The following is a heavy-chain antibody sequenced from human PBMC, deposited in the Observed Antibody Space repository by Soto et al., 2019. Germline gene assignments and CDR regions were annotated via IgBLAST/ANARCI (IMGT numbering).Heavy chain of an antibody. Sequence: QVQLVESGGGVVQPGRALRLSCAASGFTFSSFGMHWVRQAPGKGLEWVVVTWYDVTNKYYADSVKGRFTISRDNSKNTLYLQMNSLRVEDTDVYYCARGYCSGGSCPPFDYWGQGTLVTVSS. CDR3: ARGYCSGGSCPPFDY. CDR1: GFTFSSFG. J-gene: IGHJ4*02. CDR2: TWYDVTNK. V-gene: IGHV3-33*01. D-gene: IGHD2-15*01.